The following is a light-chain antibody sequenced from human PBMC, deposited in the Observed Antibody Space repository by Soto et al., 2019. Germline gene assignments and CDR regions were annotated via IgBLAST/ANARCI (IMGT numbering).Light chain of an antibody. CDR1: QSVSTY. CDR3: QHRSIWPLS. J-gene: IGKJ4*01. V-gene: IGKV3-11*01. Sequence: EIVLTQSPATLSLSPGERATLSCRASQSVSTYLDWYQQKLGQAPRLLIYDASTRATGIPARFSGSGSGTEFTLTISSLEAEDFAVYYCQHRSIWPLSFGGGTKVEIK. CDR2: DAS.